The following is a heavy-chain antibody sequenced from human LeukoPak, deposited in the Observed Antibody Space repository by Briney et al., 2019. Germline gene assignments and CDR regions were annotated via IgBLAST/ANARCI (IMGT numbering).Heavy chain of an antibody. CDR3: ASEILPNDY. D-gene: IGHD5-24*01. J-gene: IGHJ4*02. V-gene: IGHV3-23*01. CDR2: ISIGDST. Sequence: AGGSLRLSCTVPGFNFSSHAMTWVRQAPGKGLEWVSGISIGDSTFYANSVQGRFTISRDRSKNTLYLQMNSLRVDDTAVYYCASEILPNDYWGQGTLVTVSS. CDR1: GFNFSSHA.